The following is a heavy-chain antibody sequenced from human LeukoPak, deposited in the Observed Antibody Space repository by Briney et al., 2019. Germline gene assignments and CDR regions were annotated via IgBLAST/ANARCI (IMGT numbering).Heavy chain of an antibody. CDR3: AKGNYYDSSGYYSSVGAFDI. D-gene: IGHD3-22*01. CDR1: GFTFSSYA. Sequence: TGGSLRLSCAASGFTFSSYAMHWVRQAPGKGLEWAAVISYDGSNKYYADSVKGRFTISRDNSKNTLYLQMNSLRAEDTAVYYCAKGNYYDSSGYYSSVGAFDIWGQGTMVTVSS. J-gene: IGHJ3*02. V-gene: IGHV3-30*04. CDR2: ISYDGSNK.